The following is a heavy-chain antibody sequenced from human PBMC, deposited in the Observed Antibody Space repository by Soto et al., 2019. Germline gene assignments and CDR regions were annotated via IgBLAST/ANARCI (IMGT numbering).Heavy chain of an antibody. CDR1: GYTFTGYD. Sequence: QVQLVQSGAEVKKPGASVKVSCKASGYTFTGYDINWVRQATGQGLEWMGWMNPNSGNTGYAQKFQGRVTITRDTSISTAYMELSSMRSADTAVYYCARGLHYYGMAVWGQGTPVTVSS. CDR3: ARGLHYYGMAV. V-gene: IGHV1-8*01. CDR2: MNPNSGNT. J-gene: IGHJ6*02.